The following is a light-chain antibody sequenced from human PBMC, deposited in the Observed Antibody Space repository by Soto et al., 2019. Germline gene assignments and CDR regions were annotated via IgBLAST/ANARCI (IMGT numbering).Light chain of an antibody. CDR2: KAS. CDR3: QQYNAYSPRT. V-gene: IGKV1-5*03. J-gene: IGKJ1*01. Sequence: DIQLTQSPSTLSASVGDRVTITCRASQFISIWLAWYQQKPGKAPKLLIYKASSLESGVPSRFSGSGSGTEFTLTISSLQPDDFAAYYCQQYNAYSPRTFGQGTKVEIK. CDR1: QFISIW.